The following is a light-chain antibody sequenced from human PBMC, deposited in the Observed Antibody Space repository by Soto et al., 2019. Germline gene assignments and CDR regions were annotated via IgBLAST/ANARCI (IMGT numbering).Light chain of an antibody. Sequence: QSALTQPASVSGSPGQSITISCTGTSSDVGGFNYVSWYQQHPGKGPKLIIFEVSNRPSGVPDRFSGSKSGNTASLTISGLQPEDEADYYCCSYAGTYVFGTGTQLTVL. CDR3: CSYAGTYV. CDR1: SSDVGGFNY. CDR2: EVS. V-gene: IGLV2-14*01. J-gene: IGLJ1*01.